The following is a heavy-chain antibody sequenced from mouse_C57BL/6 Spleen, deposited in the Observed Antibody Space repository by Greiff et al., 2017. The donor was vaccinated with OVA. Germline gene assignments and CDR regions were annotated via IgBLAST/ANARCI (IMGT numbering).Heavy chain of an antibody. CDR1: GFNIKDDY. V-gene: IGHV14-4*01. Sequence: DVQLQESGAELVRPGASVKLSCTASGFNIKDDYMHWVKQRPEQGLEWIGWIDPENGDTEYASKFQGKATITADTSSNTSYLQLSSLTSEDTAVNYCTTSYYSFAYWGQGTLVTVSA. D-gene: IGHD1-1*01. CDR3: TTSYYSFAY. CDR2: IDPENGDT. J-gene: IGHJ3*01.